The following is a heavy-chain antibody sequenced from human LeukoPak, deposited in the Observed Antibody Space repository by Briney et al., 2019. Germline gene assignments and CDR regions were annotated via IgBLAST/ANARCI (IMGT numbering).Heavy chain of an antibody. CDR1: GDSVRSGGSC. D-gene: IGHD6-19*01. CDR2: IYHSGST. J-gene: IGHJ4*02. V-gene: IGHV4-30-2*01. CDR3: ARVIAVAGPFDY. Sequence: SQTLSLTCAVSGDSVRSGGSCWSWIRQPPGKGLGWIGYIYHSGSTYYNPSLKSRVTISVDKSKNQFSLKLSSVTAADTAVYYCARVIAVAGPFDYWGQGTLVTVSS.